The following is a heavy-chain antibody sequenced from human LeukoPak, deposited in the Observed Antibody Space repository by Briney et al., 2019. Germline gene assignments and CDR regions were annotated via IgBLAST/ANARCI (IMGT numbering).Heavy chain of an antibody. CDR1: GYSFTAFY. CDR3: ARDGEYGTGSYYRGCFDY. J-gene: IGHJ4*02. V-gene: IGHV1-2*02. D-gene: IGHD3-10*01. Sequence: ASVKVSCKASGYSFTAFYIHWVRQAPEQGLEWMGWIHPRSGDTSYAQKFQGRVTMARDTSISTVYLDLSSLGSDDTAVYYCARDGEYGTGSYYRGCFDYWGQGILVTVSS. CDR2: IHPRSGDT.